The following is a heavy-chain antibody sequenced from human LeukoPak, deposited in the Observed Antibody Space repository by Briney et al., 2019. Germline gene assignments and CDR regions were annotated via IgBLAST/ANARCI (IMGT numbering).Heavy chain of an antibody. CDR1: GYTFTSYA. CDR3: ARDPGSFLSTSGWLNWFDH. Sequence: ASVKVSCKASGYTFTSYAMHWVRQAPGQGLEWMGWISAFNGHTNYAHNLQGRVTMTTDTSTSTAYMELRSLRSDDTAVYYCARDPGSFLSTSGWLNWFDHWGQGTLVTVSS. CDR2: ISAFNGHT. J-gene: IGHJ5*02. V-gene: IGHV1-18*01. D-gene: IGHD6-19*01.